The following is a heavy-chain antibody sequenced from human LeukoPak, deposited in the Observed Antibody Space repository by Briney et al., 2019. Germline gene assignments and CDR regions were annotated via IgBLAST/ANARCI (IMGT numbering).Heavy chain of an antibody. V-gene: IGHV4-4*07. D-gene: IGHD2-8*01. CDR1: GGSISSYY. J-gene: IGHJ5*02. CDR3: ARDRLMVYAGPWFDP. Sequence: SETLSLTCTVSGGSISSYYWSWIRQPAGKGLEWTGRIYTSGSTNYNPSLKSRVTMSVDTSKNQFSLKLSSVTAADTAVYYCARDRLMVYAGPWFDPWGQGTLVTVSS. CDR2: IYTSGST.